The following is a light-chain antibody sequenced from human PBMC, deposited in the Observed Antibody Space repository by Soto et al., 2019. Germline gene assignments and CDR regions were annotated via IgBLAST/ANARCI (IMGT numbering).Light chain of an antibody. CDR3: QQYINGWT. CDR2: DAS. Sequence: DIQMTQSPSTLSASVGDRVTITCRASQSISSRLAWYQQKSGKAPNLLIYDASSLEGGVPSRFSGSASETEFTLTISSLQPDDFAPYYCQQYINGWTFGQGTKVEIK. J-gene: IGKJ1*01. V-gene: IGKV1-5*01. CDR1: QSISSR.